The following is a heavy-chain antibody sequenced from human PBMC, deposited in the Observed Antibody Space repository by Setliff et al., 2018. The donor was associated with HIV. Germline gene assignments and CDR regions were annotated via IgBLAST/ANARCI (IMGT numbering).Heavy chain of an antibody. Sequence: SETLSLTCTVSGVSISYYHWSWIRQPPGKGLEWIGEIDYSGSPNYNPSLKSRVSISIDTSKKQFSLRLTSVTAADTAVYYCARVARYSYGSFESWGQGTLVTVSS. CDR2: IDYSGSP. CDR3: ARVARYSYGSFES. CDR1: GVSISYYH. D-gene: IGHD5-18*01. J-gene: IGHJ4*02. V-gene: IGHV4-34*01.